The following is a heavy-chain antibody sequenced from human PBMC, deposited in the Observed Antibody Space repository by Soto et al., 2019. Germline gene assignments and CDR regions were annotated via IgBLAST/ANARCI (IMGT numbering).Heavy chain of an antibody. J-gene: IGHJ4*02. Sequence: QVQLVESGGGLVKPRGSLRLSCAASGFSLSDYYVSWIRQAPGEGLEWVSYISSSGTTTHYADSVKGRFTISKDNAKNSLYLQMNSLRAEDTAVYYCARVRGDSSGSYYFDYWGQGARVTVSS. V-gene: IGHV3-11*01. CDR1: GFSLSDYY. CDR2: ISSSGTTT. D-gene: IGHD3-22*01. CDR3: ARVRGDSSGSYYFDY.